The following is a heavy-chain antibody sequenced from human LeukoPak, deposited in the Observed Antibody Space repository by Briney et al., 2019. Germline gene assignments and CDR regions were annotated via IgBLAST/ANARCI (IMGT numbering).Heavy chain of an antibody. CDR1: GGTFSSYG. CDR2: IIPIFDSV. J-gene: IGHJ6*03. CDR3: ARLIVVVITTEVLDYYMDV. D-gene: IGHD3-22*01. Sequence: SVKVSCKASGGTFSSYGISWVRQAPGQGLEWMGGIIPIFDSVNYAQKFQGRVTITADKSTSTAYMELRSLRSDDTAVYYCARLIVVVITTEVLDYYMDVWGKGTTVTVSS. V-gene: IGHV1-69*06.